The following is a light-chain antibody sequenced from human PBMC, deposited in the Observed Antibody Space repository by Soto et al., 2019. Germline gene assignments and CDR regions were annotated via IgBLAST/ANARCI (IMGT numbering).Light chain of an antibody. Sequence: EIVLTQSPGTPSLSPGERATLSCRASQSVSSSYLAWYQQKPGQAPRLLVNGVSSRATGIPDRFSGSGSGTDFTLTISRLQPEDFAVYYCQHYGRLLWTFGQGTKVEVK. CDR1: QSVSSSY. CDR3: QHYGRLLWT. J-gene: IGKJ1*01. V-gene: IGKV3-20*01. CDR2: GVS.